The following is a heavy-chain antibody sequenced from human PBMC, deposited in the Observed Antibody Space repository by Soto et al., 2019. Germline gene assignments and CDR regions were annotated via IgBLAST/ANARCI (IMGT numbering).Heavy chain of an antibody. CDR2: INHRGNT. Sequence: QVQLQQWGAGLSKPSETLSLTCAVYGGSFSGYYWTWIRQPPGKGLEWIGEINHRGNTNYNPSLKSRGTMSVDTSKNQFSLKLTSVTAADTAVYYCARQEVPQWFTKGYYGMDVWDQGTTVTVSS. CDR3: ARQEVPQWFTKGYYGMDV. J-gene: IGHJ6*02. D-gene: IGHD2-8*01. CDR1: GGSFSGYY. V-gene: IGHV4-34*01.